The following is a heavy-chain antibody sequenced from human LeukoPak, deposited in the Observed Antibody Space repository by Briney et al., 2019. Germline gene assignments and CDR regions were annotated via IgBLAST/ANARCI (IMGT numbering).Heavy chain of an antibody. D-gene: IGHD3-22*01. Sequence: SETLSLTCTVSGGSISSYYWSWIRQPPGKGLEWIGYIYYSGSTNYNPSLKSRVTISVDTSKNQFSLKLSSVTAADTAAYYCARHRGYYYDKEGYFDYWGQGTLVTVSS. J-gene: IGHJ4*02. CDR1: GGSISSYY. V-gene: IGHV4-59*08. CDR2: IYYSGST. CDR3: ARHRGYYYDKEGYFDY.